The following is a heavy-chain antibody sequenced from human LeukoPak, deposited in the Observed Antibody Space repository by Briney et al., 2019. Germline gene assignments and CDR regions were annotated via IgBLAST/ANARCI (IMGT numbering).Heavy chain of an antibody. CDR2: IYYSGST. V-gene: IGHV4-39*01. CDR1: GGSISSSSYY. J-gene: IGHJ4*02. Sequence: SETLSLTCTVSGGSISSSSYYWGWIRRPPGKGLEWIGSIYYSGSTYYNPSLKSRVTISVDTSKNQFSLKLSSVTAADTAVYYCARHFNGYSNGPIDYWGQGTLVTVSS. D-gene: IGHD5-18*01. CDR3: ARHFNGYSNGPIDY.